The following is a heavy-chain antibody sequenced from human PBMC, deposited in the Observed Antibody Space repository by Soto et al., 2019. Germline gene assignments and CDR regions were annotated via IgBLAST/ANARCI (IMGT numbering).Heavy chain of an antibody. CDR2: IIPILGIA. CDR3: ARGVYYDFWSGYRSPYYYYYYMAV. CDR1: GGTFSSYT. Sequence: SVKVSCKASGGTFSSYTISWVRQAPGQGLEWMGRIIPILGIANYAQKFQGRVTITADKSTSTAYMELSSLRSEDTAVYYCARGVYYDFWSGYRSPYYYYYYMAVWGKGTTVTVS. V-gene: IGHV1-69*02. J-gene: IGHJ6*03. D-gene: IGHD3-3*01.